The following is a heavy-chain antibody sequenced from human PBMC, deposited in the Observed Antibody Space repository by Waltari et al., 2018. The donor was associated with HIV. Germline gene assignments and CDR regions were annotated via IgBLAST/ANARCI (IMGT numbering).Heavy chain of an antibody. V-gene: IGHV3-7*01. Sequence: EVQLVESGGGLVQPGGSLSFSCAASGFTLSSYWMGWVRQAPGKGLEWVANIKQDGSEKYYVDSVKGRFTISRDNAKNSLYLQMNSLRAEDTAVYYCARDRHYDILTGSYFDYWGQGTLVTVSS. CDR2: IKQDGSEK. CDR3: ARDRHYDILTGSYFDY. J-gene: IGHJ4*02. CDR1: GFTLSSYW. D-gene: IGHD3-9*01.